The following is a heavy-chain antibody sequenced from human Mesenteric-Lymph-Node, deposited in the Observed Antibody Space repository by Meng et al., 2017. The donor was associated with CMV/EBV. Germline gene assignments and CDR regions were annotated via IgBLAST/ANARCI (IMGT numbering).Heavy chain of an antibody. CDR1: GFTFSSYE. V-gene: IGHV3-48*03. J-gene: IGHJ6*02. Sequence: GESLKISCAASGFTFSSYEMNWVRQAPGKGLEWVSYISSSGSTIYYADSVKGRFTISRDNAKNSLYLQMSSLRAEDTAVYYCARAPQILGYCTSTTCSPRTYYGMDVWGQGTTVTVSS. CDR3: ARAPQILGYCTSTTCSPRTYYGMDV. CDR2: ISSSGSTI. D-gene: IGHD2-2*01.